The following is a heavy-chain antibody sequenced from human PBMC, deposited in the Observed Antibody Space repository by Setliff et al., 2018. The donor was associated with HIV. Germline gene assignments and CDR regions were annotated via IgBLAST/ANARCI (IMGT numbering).Heavy chain of an antibody. CDR1: GGSISNHY. CDR3: ARGGTMIVPGSFDI. D-gene: IGHD3-22*01. V-gene: IGHV4-59*08. CDR2: IYYTGST. Sequence: SETLSLTCSVSGGSISNHYWSWIRQPPGKGLEWIGYIYYTGSTNYNPSLRGRVTIGVDTSKNQFSLKLTSVTAADAAVYYCARGGTMIVPGSFDIWGQGTMVTVSS. J-gene: IGHJ3*02.